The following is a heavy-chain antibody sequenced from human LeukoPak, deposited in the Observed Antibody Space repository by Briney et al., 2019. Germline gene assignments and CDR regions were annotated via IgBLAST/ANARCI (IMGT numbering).Heavy chain of an antibody. CDR1: GFTFSDSA. D-gene: IGHD1-7*01. CDR2: IRSKANNYAT. V-gene: IGHV3-73*01. J-gene: IGHJ4*02. Sequence: SGGSLRLSCAASGFTFSDSALHWVRQVSGKGLEWVGRIRSKANNYATGYAAPVKGRFTISRDDSKNTAFLQMNSLKTEDTAMYYCTRALTGTAPTYDHWGQGALVTVSS. CDR3: TRALTGTAPTYDH.